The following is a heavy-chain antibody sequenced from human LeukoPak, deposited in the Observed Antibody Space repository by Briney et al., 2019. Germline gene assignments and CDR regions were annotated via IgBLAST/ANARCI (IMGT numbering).Heavy chain of an antibody. Sequence: SETLSLTCAVYGGSFSGYYWSWIRQPPGKGLEWIGEINHSGSTNYNPSLKSRVTISVDTSKNQFSLKLSSVTAADTAVYYCARRPRQNSSSWPRIFDYWGQGTLVTVSS. D-gene: IGHD6-13*01. CDR3: ARRPRQNSSSWPRIFDY. CDR1: GGSFSGYY. V-gene: IGHV4-34*01. J-gene: IGHJ4*02. CDR2: INHSGST.